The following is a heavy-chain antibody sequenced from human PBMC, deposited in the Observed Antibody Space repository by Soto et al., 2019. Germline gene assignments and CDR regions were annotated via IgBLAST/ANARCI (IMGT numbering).Heavy chain of an antibody. Sequence: GGSLRLSCTASGFTFGDYAMGWFRQAPGKGLEWVGFIRSKAYGGTTEYAASVKGRFTISRDDSKSIAYLQMNSLKTEDTAVYYCTRDRDFWSGPPFDYWGQGTLVTVSS. CDR2: IRSKAYGGTT. CDR1: GFTFGDYA. V-gene: IGHV3-49*03. J-gene: IGHJ4*02. D-gene: IGHD3-3*01. CDR3: TRDRDFWSGPPFDY.